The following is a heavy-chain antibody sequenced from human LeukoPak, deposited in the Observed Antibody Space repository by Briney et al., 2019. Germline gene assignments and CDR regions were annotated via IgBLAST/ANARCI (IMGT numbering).Heavy chain of an antibody. CDR2: IYYSGST. J-gene: IGHJ3*02. CDR1: GGSISSYY. D-gene: IGHD3/OR15-3a*01. CDR3: ARDGPRDGRGIDI. V-gene: IGHV4-59*01. Sequence: PSETLSLTCTVSGGSISSYYWSWIRQPPGEGLEWIGYIYYSGSTNYNPSLKSRVTISVDTSKNQFSLKLSSVTAADTAVYYCARDGPRDGRGIDIWGQGTMVTVSS.